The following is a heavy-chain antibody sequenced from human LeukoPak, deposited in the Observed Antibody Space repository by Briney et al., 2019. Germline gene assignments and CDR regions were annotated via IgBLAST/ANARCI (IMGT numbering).Heavy chain of an antibody. Sequence: GGSLRLSCAASGFTFSSYWMHWVRQAPGKGLVWVSRIKTDGSSTDYADSVKGRFAISRDNAKNTMYLQMNSLRAEDTAVYYCARGVSGTGPDIWGLGTMVTVSS. J-gene: IGHJ3*02. CDR1: GFTFSSYW. D-gene: IGHD5/OR15-5a*01. V-gene: IGHV3-74*01. CDR3: ARGVSGTGPDI. CDR2: IKTDGSST.